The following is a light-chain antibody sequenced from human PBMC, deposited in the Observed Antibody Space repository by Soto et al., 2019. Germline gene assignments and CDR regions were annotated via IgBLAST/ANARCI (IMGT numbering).Light chain of an antibody. CDR2: DAS. J-gene: IGKJ5*01. V-gene: IGKV3-11*01. Sequence: ETVLSQALATLSLSPGESATLSGRASQSVSSYLAWYQQKPGQAPRLLIYDASNRATGIPARFSGSGSGTDFTLTISSLEPEDFAVYYCQQRSKWITFGQGTRLEIK. CDR3: QQRSKWIT. CDR1: QSVSSY.